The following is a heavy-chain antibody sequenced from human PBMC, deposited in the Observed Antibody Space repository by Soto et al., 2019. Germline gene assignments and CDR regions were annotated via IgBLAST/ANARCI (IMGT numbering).Heavy chain of an antibody. D-gene: IGHD3-16*01. CDR2: IYPGDSDA. J-gene: IGHJ4*02. Sequence: SCKGSGYSFSTHWVGWVRQMPGKGLEWMGIIYPGDSDARYSPSFKGQVTISVDESTTTAFLQWSSLKASDTAMYFCARSQFDYVWGTSGYFDSWGQGTLVTVSS. CDR1: GYSFSTHW. V-gene: IGHV5-51*01. CDR3: ARSQFDYVWGTSGYFDS.